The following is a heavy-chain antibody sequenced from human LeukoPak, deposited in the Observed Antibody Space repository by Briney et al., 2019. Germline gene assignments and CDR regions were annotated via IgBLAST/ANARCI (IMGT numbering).Heavy chain of an antibody. CDR1: GFTFSSYA. D-gene: IGHD1-26*01. J-gene: IGHJ4*02. V-gene: IGHV3-23*01. CDR2: ISGSGGST. Sequence: GGSLRLSCAASGFTFSSYAMRWVRQAPGKGLEWVSAISGSGGSTYYADSVKGRFTISRDNSKNTLYLQMNSLRAEDTAVYYCAKDTVGAYVIDYWGQGTLVTVSS. CDR3: AKDTVGAYVIDY.